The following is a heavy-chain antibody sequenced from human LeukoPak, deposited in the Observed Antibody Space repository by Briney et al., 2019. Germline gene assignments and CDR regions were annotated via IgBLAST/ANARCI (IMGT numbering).Heavy chain of an antibody. J-gene: IGHJ6*03. Sequence: SETLSLTCTVSGGSISNYYWSWIRQPAGKGLEWIGRIYTSGSTNYNPSLKSRVTMSVDTSKNQISLKLSSVTAADTAVYYCAREGPGGTRDGYNSALYYYYYMDVWGKGTTVTVSS. CDR3: AREGPGGTRDGYNSALYYYYYMDV. D-gene: IGHD5-24*01. CDR2: IYTSGST. V-gene: IGHV4-4*07. CDR1: GGSISNYY.